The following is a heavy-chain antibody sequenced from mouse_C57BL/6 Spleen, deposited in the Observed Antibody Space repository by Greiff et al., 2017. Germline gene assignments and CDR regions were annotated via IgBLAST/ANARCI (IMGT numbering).Heavy chain of an antibody. Sequence: QVQLKQSGAELVRPGASVTLSCKASGYTFTDYEMHWVKQTPVHGLEWIGAIDPETGGTAYNQKFKGKAILTADKSSSTAYMELRSLTSEESAVYYCTRTGLGEDDYAMDYWGQGTSVTVSS. D-gene: IGHD4-1*01. V-gene: IGHV1-15*01. CDR1: GYTFTDYE. J-gene: IGHJ4*01. CDR2: IDPETGGT. CDR3: TRTGLGEDDYAMDY.